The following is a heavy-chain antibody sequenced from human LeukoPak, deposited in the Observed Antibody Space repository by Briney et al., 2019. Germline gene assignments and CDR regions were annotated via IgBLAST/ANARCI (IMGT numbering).Heavy chain of an antibody. J-gene: IGHJ4*02. Sequence: GGSLRLSCAASGFTFSTYSMNWVRQAPGKGLEWVSSISSSNNYIFCADSVKGRFTISRDNAKNSLYLQMNSLRAEDTAVYYCARELISSSSVLLPDYWGQGTLVTVSS. CDR2: ISSSNNYI. CDR3: ARELISSSSVLLPDY. D-gene: IGHD6-6*01. V-gene: IGHV3-21*06. CDR1: GFTFSTYS.